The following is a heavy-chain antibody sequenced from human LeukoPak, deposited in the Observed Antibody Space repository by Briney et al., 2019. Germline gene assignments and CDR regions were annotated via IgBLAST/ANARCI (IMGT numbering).Heavy chain of an antibody. D-gene: IGHD2-2*01. CDR3: AKDLRAHCSSTSCYLNWFDP. Sequence: GVSLRLFCAASGFIFSTYWMHWARQAPGKGLEGVSRINPEGFTTPCADSVKGRFTISRDNAMNTLFLQMNSLRAEDTAVYYCAKDLRAHCSSTSCYLNWFDPWGQGTLVTVSS. CDR1: GFIFSTYW. V-gene: IGHV3-74*01. J-gene: IGHJ5*02. CDR2: INPEGFTT.